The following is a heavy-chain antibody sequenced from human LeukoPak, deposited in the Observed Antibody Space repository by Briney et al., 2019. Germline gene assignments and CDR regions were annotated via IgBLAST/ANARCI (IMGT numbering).Heavy chain of an antibody. Sequence: SETLSLTCTVSGGSIRSYYWSWIRQPPGKGLEWIGYIYYSGSTNYNPSLKSRVTISVDTSKNQFSLKLSSVTAADTAVYYCARDRVGATGNYFDYWGQGTLVTVSS. J-gene: IGHJ4*02. D-gene: IGHD1-26*01. CDR2: IYYSGST. V-gene: IGHV4-59*01. CDR1: GGSIRSYY. CDR3: ARDRVGATGNYFDY.